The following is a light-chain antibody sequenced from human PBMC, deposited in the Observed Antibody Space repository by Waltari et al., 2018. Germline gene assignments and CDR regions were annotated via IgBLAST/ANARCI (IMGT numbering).Light chain of an antibody. CDR2: EGS. CDR1: SSDVGSYNL. CDR3: CSYAGSSTLV. J-gene: IGLJ2*01. V-gene: IGLV2-23*01. Sequence: QYALTQPASVSGSPGQSITISCTGTSSDVGSYNLVSWYQQPPGKAPKLMIYEGSKRPSGVSNRFSGSKSGNTASLTISGLQAEDEADYYCCSYAGSSTLVFGGGTKLTVL.